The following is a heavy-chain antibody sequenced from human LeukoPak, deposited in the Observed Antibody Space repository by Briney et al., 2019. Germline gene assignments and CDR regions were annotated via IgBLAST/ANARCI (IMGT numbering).Heavy chain of an antibody. CDR2: INHSGST. D-gene: IGHD3-9*01. J-gene: IGHJ2*01. CDR1: GGSFSGYY. CDR3: ARSPVNYYDILTGYPFNWYFDL. V-gene: IGHV4-34*01. Sequence: PSETLSLTCAVSGGSFSGYYWSWIRQPPGKGLEWIGEINHSGSTNYNPSLKSRVTMSVDTSKNQFSLKLSSVTAADTAVYYCARSPVNYYDILTGYPFNWYFDLWGRGTLVTVSS.